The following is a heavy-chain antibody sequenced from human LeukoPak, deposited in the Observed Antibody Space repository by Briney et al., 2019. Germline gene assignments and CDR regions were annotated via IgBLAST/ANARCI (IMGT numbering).Heavy chain of an antibody. CDR1: GFTFSNYW. CDR2: IKKDGSEK. Sequence: GGSLRLSCAASGFTFSNYWMSWVRQAPGKGLEWVAKIKKDGSEKYYVDSVKGRFTISRDNAKNSLSLQMNSLRAEDTAVYYCARDQGYCTSASCRGDAFDVWGQGSMISVSS. V-gene: IGHV3-7*01. J-gene: IGHJ3*01. D-gene: IGHD2-2*01. CDR3: ARDQGYCTSASCRGDAFDV.